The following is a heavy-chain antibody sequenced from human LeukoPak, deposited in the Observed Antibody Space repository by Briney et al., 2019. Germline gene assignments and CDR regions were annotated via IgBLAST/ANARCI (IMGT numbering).Heavy chain of an antibody. D-gene: IGHD3-22*01. V-gene: IGHV3-23*01. J-gene: IGHJ4*02. CDR2: ISGSGGST. CDR1: GFTFSSYA. Sequence: GGSLRLSCAASGFTFSSYAMSWVRQAPGKGLEWVSAISGSGGSTYYADSVKGRFTISRDNSKNTLYLQMNSLRAEDTAVYYCARVVYYDSSGLDYWGQGTLVTVSS. CDR3: ARVVYYDSSGLDY.